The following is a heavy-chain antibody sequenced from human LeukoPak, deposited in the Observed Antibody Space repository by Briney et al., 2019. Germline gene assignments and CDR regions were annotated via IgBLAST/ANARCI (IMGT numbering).Heavy chain of an antibody. CDR3: AKDQILTGYYNAKNYYYYYGMDV. Sequence: GGSLRLSCAASGFTFSSYAMSWVRQAPGKGLEWVSAISGSGGSTYYADSVKGRFTISRDNSRNTLYLQMNSLRAEDTAVYYCAKDQILTGYYNAKNYYYYYGMDVWGKGTTVTVSS. J-gene: IGHJ6*04. CDR2: ISGSGGST. D-gene: IGHD3-9*01. CDR1: GFTFSSYA. V-gene: IGHV3-23*01.